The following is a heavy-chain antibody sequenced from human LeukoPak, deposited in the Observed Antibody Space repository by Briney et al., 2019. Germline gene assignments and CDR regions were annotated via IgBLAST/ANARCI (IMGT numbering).Heavy chain of an antibody. CDR2: ISSSSSYI. D-gene: IGHD1-1*01. J-gene: IGHJ4*02. V-gene: IGHV3-21*01. CDR3: ARDGMTASAFDY. CDR1: GFTFSSYS. Sequence: PGGSLRLSCAASGFTFSSYSMNWVRQAPGKGLEWVSSISSSSSYIYYADSVKGRFTISRDNAKNSLYLQMNSLRAEDTAVYYCARDGMTASAFDYWGQGTLVTVSS.